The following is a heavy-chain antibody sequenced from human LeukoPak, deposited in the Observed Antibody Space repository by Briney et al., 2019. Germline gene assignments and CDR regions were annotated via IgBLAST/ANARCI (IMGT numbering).Heavy chain of an antibody. Sequence: ASVKVSCKASGGTFSSYAISWVRQAPGQGLEWMGWISAYNGNTNYAQKLQGRVTMTTDTSTSTAYMELRSLRSDDTAVYYCARFGYQLPKKEFDYWGQGTLVTVSS. J-gene: IGHJ4*02. D-gene: IGHD2-2*01. CDR1: GGTFSSYA. V-gene: IGHV1-18*01. CDR3: ARFGYQLPKKEFDY. CDR2: ISAYNGNT.